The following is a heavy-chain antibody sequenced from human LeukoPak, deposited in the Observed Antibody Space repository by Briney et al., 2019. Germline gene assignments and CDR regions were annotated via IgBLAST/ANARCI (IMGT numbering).Heavy chain of an antibody. Sequence: SVKVSCKASGYTFTGYYIHWVRQAPGQGLEWMGWIHPNRGNTNYAQEFQGRVTMTRDTSISTAYMELNRLTSDDTAVYYCAKVTATTFDYWGQGTLVTVSS. V-gene: IGHV1-2*02. J-gene: IGHJ4*02. CDR1: GYTFTGYY. CDR2: IHPNRGNT. CDR3: AKVTATTFDY. D-gene: IGHD2-21*02.